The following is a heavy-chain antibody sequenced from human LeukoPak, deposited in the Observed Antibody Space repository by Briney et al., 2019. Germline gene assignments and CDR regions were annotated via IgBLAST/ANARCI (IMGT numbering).Heavy chain of an antibody. CDR1: GFTFSNAW. J-gene: IGHJ4*02. V-gene: IGHV3-15*01. Sequence: GGSLRLSCAASGFTFSNAWMSWVRQAPGKGLEWVGRIKSKTDGGTTDYAAPVKGRFTISRDDSKNTLYLQMNSLKTEDTAVYYCTTDRSHGSGKYYDFWSGYYTNDYWGQGTLVTVSS. CDR2: IKSKTDGGTT. CDR3: TTDRSHGSGKYYDFWSGYYTNDY. D-gene: IGHD3-3*01.